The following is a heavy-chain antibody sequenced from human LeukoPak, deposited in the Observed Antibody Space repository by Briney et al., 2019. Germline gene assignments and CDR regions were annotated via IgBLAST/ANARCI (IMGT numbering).Heavy chain of an antibody. CDR3: ASSPLLRRGYSGYDPGWFDP. J-gene: IGHJ5*02. V-gene: IGHV4-39*07. Sequence: PSETLSLTCTVSGGSISSSSYYWGWIRQPPGKGLEWIGSIYYSGSTYYNPSLKSRVTISVDTAKNQFSLKLSSVTAADTAVYYCASSPLLRRGYSGYDPGWFDPWGQGTLVTVSS. CDR1: GGSISSSSYY. CDR2: IYYSGST. D-gene: IGHD5-12*01.